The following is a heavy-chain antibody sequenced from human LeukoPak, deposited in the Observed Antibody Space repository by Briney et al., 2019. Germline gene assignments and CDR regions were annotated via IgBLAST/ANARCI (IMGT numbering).Heavy chain of an antibody. CDR2: ISAYNGNT. CDR3: ARVLSGYGTGFDY. CDR1: GYTFTDYD. Sequence: ASVKVSCKTSGYTFTDYDISWVRQAPGQGLEWMGWISAYNGNTNYAQKLQGRVTMTTDTSTSTAYMELRSLRSDDTAVYYCARVLSGYGTGFDYWGQGTLVTVSS. V-gene: IGHV1-18*01. J-gene: IGHJ4*02. D-gene: IGHD5-12*01.